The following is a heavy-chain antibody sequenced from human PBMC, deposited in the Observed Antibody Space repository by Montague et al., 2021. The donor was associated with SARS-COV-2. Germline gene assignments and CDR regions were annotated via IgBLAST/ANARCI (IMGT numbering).Heavy chain of an antibody. V-gene: IGHV4-34*01. CDR2: IHPYGHT. J-gene: IGHJ6*02. CDR3: ARVRYYGSGTSLGMDV. CDR1: GGSISPYY. D-gene: IGHD3-10*01. Sequence: SETLSLTCTVSGGSISPYYWSWIRQSPGEGLEWIGEIHPYGHTSYNPSLMSRVTLSLGTSSNPFSLKLTFVTAADTAVYYCARVRYYGSGTSLGMDVWGQGTTVTVSS.